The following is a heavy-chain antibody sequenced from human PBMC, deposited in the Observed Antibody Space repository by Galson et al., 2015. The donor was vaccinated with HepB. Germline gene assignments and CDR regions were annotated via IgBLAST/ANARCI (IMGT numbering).Heavy chain of an antibody. J-gene: IGHJ3*02. CDR2: ISYDGSNK. V-gene: IGHV3-30-3*01. CDR3: AIVGVHDAFDI. D-gene: IGHD3-10*01. Sequence: SLRLSCAASGFTFSSYAMHWVRQAPGKGLEWVAVISYDGSNKYYADSVKGRFTISRDNSKNTLYLQMNSLRAEDTAVYYCAIVGVHDAFDIWGQGTMVTVSS. CDR1: GFTFSSYA.